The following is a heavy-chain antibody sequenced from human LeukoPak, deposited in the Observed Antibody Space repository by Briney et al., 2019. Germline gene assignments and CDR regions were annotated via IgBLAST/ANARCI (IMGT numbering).Heavy chain of an antibody. J-gene: IGHJ6*03. CDR3: ARVNGSGWYLYYYYYMDV. D-gene: IGHD6-19*01. CDR2: IYYSGST. Sequence: KPSETLSLTCTVSGGSISSYYWGWIRQPPEKGLEWIGSIYYSGSTYYNPSLKSRVTISVDTSKNQFSLKLSSVTAADTAVYYCARVNGSGWYLYYYYYMDVWGKGTTVTISS. V-gene: IGHV4-39*01. CDR1: GGSISSYY.